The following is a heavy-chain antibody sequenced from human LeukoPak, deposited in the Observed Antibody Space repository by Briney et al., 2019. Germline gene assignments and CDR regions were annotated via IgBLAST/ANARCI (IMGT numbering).Heavy chain of an antibody. V-gene: IGHV4-4*09. CDR3: ARRSAAVHPAAFAL. D-gene: IGHD2-2*01. CDR1: DVSISPYY. J-gene: IGHJ3*01. Sequence: SDTLSLTCAVSDVSISPYYWAWIRKPPGKGLEWIGYIHTSGSNSQYPSLKSRVTISVDKSKNHFSLRLTSVTAADTAVYYCARRSAAVHPAAFALWGQGTMVTVSS. CDR2: IHTSGSN.